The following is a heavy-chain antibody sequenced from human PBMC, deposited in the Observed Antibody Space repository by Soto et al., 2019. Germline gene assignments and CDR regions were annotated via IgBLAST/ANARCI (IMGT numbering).Heavy chain of an antibody. Sequence: QVQLVQSGAEVRKPGASVTVSCRSSGDSFNDYYIHWVRQAPGQGFEWMGWINPNGGVTKYAQKFQGWGSMTRDPSIRTVYMQLSRLRSDDTAVYYWARESGGATATLDYYYFYMDVWGTGTTVTVSS. V-gene: IGHV1-2*04. J-gene: IGHJ6*03. D-gene: IGHD5-12*01. CDR3: ARESGGATATLDYYYFYMDV. CDR2: INPNGGVT. CDR1: GDSFNDYY.